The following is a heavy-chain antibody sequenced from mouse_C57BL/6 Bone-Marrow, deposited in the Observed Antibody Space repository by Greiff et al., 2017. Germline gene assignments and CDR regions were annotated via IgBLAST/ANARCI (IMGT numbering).Heavy chain of an antibody. CDR1: GYTFTGYW. Sequence: LEESGAELMQPGPSVKLSCKATGYTFTGYWIEWVKQSPGHGLEWIGEILPGCGSTNYNEKFKGKATFTAETSSNTAYMQLSSLPTEDSAIYYCARFCYYGSSYGWYFDVWGTGTTVTVSS. D-gene: IGHD1-1*01. CDR2: ILPGCGST. J-gene: IGHJ1*03. CDR3: ARFCYYGSSYGWYFDV. V-gene: IGHV1-9*01.